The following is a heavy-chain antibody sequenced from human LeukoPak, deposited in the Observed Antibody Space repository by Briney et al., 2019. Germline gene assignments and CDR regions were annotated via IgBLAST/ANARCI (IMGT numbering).Heavy chain of an antibody. CDR1: GYTFTSYY. CDR2: ISAYNGNR. V-gene: IGHV1-18*04. J-gene: IGHJ4*02. D-gene: IGHD5-12*01. CDR3: ARDGSNRRFDY. Sequence: ASVKVSCKASGYTFTSYYIHWVRQAPGQGLEWMGWISAYNGNRNYAQKLQGRVTMTTDTSTSTAYMELRSLRSDDTAVYYCARDGSNRRFDYWGQGTLVTVSS.